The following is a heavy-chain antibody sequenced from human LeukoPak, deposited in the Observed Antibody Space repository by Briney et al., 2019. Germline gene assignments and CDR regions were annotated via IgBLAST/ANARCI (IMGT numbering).Heavy chain of an antibody. CDR1: DASISSTTTY. J-gene: IGHJ6*03. V-gene: IGHV4-39*01. Sequence: PSQTLSLTSTISDASISSTTTYWGCIRHTPGKGLEWIGTVYYSGTTYYNPALTSRVSISGDTSTNQFSLRLNSVTAAGTAVYLAASSAWGHMDVWGKGTTVIVSS. D-gene: IGHD6-6*01. CDR2: VYYSGTT. CDR3: ASSAWGHMDV.